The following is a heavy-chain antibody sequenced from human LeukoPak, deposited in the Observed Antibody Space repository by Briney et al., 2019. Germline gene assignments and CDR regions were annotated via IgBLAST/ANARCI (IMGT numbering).Heavy chain of an antibody. Sequence: PGGSLRLSCAVSGFTFSNYAMSWVRQAPAKGLEWVSAIDGNGDNTYYTDSVKGRFTISRDNSKNTLYLQMNSLRAEDTAAYYCAKYYYDSGSYSFDYWGQGALVTVSS. CDR1: GFTFSNYA. CDR3: AKYYYDSGSYSFDY. V-gene: IGHV3-23*01. J-gene: IGHJ4*02. D-gene: IGHD3-10*01. CDR2: IDGNGDNT.